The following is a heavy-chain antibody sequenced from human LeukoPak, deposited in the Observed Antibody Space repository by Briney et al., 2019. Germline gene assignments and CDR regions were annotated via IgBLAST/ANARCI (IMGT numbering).Heavy chain of an antibody. J-gene: IGHJ5*02. D-gene: IGHD3-3*01. CDR3: ARGGDFWSGYYSWFDP. V-gene: IGHV3-74*01. CDR1: GFTFSSYW. Sequence: PGGSLRLPCAASGFTFSSYWMHWVRQAPGKGLVWVLRINSDGSSTSYADSVKGRFTISRDNAKNTLYLQMNSLRAEDTAVYYCARGGDFWSGYYSWFDPWGQGTLVTVSS. CDR2: INSDGSST.